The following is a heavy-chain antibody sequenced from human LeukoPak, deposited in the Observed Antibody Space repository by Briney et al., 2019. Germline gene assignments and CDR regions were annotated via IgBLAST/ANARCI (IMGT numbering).Heavy chain of an antibody. D-gene: IGHD3-10*01. V-gene: IGHV4-34*01. J-gene: IGHJ5*02. CDR3: ANWRRLLWFGELFT. CDR1: GGSFSGYY. CDR2: INHSGST. Sequence: SETLSLTCAVYGGSFSGYYWSWIRQPPGKGLEWIGEINHSGSTNYNPSLKSRVTISVGTSKNQFSLKLSSVTAADTAVYYCANWRRLLWFGELFTWGQGTLVSVSS.